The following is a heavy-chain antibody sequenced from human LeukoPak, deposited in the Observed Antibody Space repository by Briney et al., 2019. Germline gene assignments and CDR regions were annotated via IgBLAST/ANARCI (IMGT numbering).Heavy chain of an antibody. Sequence: PGGSLRLSCAASGFTFSSYAMNWVRQAPGKGLEWVSSITGTGGSTYYADSVKGRFTVSRDNSKNTLYLQMNSLRAEDTAVYYCAREGYSSGWSVYYFDYWGQGTLVTVSS. CDR2: ITGTGGST. V-gene: IGHV3-23*01. D-gene: IGHD6-19*01. CDR1: GFTFSSYA. J-gene: IGHJ4*02. CDR3: AREGYSSGWSVYYFDY.